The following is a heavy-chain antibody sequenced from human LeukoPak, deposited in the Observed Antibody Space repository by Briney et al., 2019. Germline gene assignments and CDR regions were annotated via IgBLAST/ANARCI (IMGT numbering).Heavy chain of an antibody. D-gene: IGHD5-24*01. CDR1: GFTFSNYA. J-gene: IGHJ2*01. V-gene: IGHV3-23*01. Sequence: GGSLRLSCATSGFTFSNYAMSWVRQAPGKGLEWVSGIRSSGDTTYYADSVKGRFTISRDSSRNTLYLQMNSLRAEDTAVYYCARDPREGYSAVYQYFDPWGRGTLVTVSS. CDR2: IRSSGDTT. CDR3: ARDPREGYSAVYQYFDP.